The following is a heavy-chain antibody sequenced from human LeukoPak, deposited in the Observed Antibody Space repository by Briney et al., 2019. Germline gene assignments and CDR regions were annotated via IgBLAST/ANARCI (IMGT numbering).Heavy chain of an antibody. CDR1: GFTFSSYA. D-gene: IGHD1-7*01. CDR2: ISGSGGST. Sequence: GGSLRLSCAASGFTFSSYAMNWVRQAPGKGLEWLSAISGSGGSTYYADSVKGRFTISRDNSKNTLYLQMNSLRAEDTAVYYCAKTPATTRQFYFDYWGQGTLVTVSS. V-gene: IGHV3-23*01. J-gene: IGHJ4*02. CDR3: AKTPATTRQFYFDY.